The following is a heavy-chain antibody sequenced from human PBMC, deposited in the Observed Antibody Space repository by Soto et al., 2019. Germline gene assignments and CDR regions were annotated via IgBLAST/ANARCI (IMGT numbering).Heavy chain of an antibody. D-gene: IGHD2-15*01. J-gene: IGHJ3*02. CDR2: ISSSSSTI. V-gene: IGHV3-48*02. CDR3: ARPIVVVVAAPSEAFDI. Sequence: VGSLRLSCAASGFTFSSYSMNWVRQAPGKGLEWVSYISSSSSTIYYADSVKGRFTISRDNAKNSLYLQMNSLRDEDTAVYYCARPIVVVVAAPSEAFDIWGQGTMVTVSS. CDR1: GFTFSSYS.